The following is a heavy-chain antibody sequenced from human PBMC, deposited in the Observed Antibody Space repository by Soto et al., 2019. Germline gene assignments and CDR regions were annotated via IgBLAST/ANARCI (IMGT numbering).Heavy chain of an antibody. CDR1: GGSISSYY. CDR2: ISYRGNT. Sequence: SETLSLTCTESGGSISSYYWSWIRQPPGKGLEWIGYISYRGNTNYNPSLKSRVSISRDTSKNQFSLKLTSVTAADTAVYYCARHMTTVIFYDHWGQGTLVTVSS. J-gene: IGHJ4*02. D-gene: IGHD4-4*01. CDR3: ARHMTTVIFYDH. V-gene: IGHV4-59*01.